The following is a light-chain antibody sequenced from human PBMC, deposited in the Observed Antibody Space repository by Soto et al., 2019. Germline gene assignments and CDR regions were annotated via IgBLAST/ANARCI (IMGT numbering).Light chain of an antibody. Sequence: DLQMTQSPSTLSASVGDRVTITCRASQSISSWLAWYQQKPGKAPKLLIYDASSLESGVPSRFSGSGSGTEFTLTISSLQPDDFATYYCQQYNSYLMITFGQGTRLEIK. CDR1: QSISSW. V-gene: IGKV1-5*01. CDR3: QQYNSYLMIT. J-gene: IGKJ5*01. CDR2: DAS.